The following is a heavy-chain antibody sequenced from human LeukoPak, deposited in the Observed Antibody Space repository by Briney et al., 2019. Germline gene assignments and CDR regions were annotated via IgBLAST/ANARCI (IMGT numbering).Heavy chain of an antibody. CDR1: GFTFSNYW. V-gene: IGHV3-30*18. Sequence: PGGSLRLSCAASGFTFSNYWMTWVRQAPGKGLEWVAVISYDGSNKYYADSVKGRFTISRDNSKNTLYLQMNSLRAEDTAVYYCAKDLRSLVLGSGYETDVWGQGTTVTVSS. D-gene: IGHD5-12*01. J-gene: IGHJ6*02. CDR2: ISYDGSNK. CDR3: AKDLRSLVLGSGYETDV.